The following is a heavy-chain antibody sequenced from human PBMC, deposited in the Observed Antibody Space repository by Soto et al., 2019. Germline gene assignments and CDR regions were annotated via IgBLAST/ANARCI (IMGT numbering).Heavy chain of an antibody. CDR3: ARDPCRHMREFDP. CDR1: GGSISSGDYY. V-gene: IGHV4-30-4*01. D-gene: IGHD2-2*01. CDR2: IYYSGST. Sequence: SETLSLTCTVSGGSISSGDYYWSWIRQPPGKGLEWIGYIYYSGSTYYNPSLKSRVTISVDTSKNQFSLKLSSVTAADTAVYYCARDPCRHMREFDPWGQGTLVTVSS. J-gene: IGHJ5*02.